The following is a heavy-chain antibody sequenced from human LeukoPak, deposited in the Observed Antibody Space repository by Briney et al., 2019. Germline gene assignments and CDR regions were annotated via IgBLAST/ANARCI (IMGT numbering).Heavy chain of an antibody. CDR1: GFTVSTNF. CDR2: IYGGGST. D-gene: IGHD5-18*01. CDR3: ARTEYNYGYYFDY. J-gene: IGHJ4*02. V-gene: IGHV3-53*01. Sequence: GGSLRLSCAASGFTVSTNFMGWVRQAPGKGLEWVSVIYGGGSTYYADSVKGRFTISRDNAKNSLYLQMNSLRAEDTAVYYCARTEYNYGYYFDYWGQGTLVTVSS.